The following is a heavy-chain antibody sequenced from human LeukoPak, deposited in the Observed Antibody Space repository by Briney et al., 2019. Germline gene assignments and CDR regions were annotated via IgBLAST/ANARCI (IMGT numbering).Heavy chain of an antibody. Sequence: GGSLRLSCAASGFTVSSYYMSWVRQAPGKGLEWVSVIYSGGSTYYADSVKGGFTISRDNTKNTPFLQMNSLSVADTAGDYCVRRPDYGGTPTFDCWGQGTLVTVSS. CDR2: IYSGGST. CDR1: GFTVSSYY. J-gene: IGHJ4*02. V-gene: IGHV3-53*01. D-gene: IGHD4-17*01. CDR3: VRRPDYGGTPTFDC.